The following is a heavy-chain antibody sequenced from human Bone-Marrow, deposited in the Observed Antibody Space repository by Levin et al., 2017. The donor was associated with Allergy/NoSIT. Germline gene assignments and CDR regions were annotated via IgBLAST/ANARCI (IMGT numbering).Heavy chain of an antibody. Sequence: GGSLRLSCAASGITFRNYGIHWVRQAPGKGLEWVAVISYDGSKKYYADSVKGRFTISRDNSKNTLNLQMNSLRAEDTAVYYCAKEKEYGDYASRAFDIWGQGTMVTVSS. CDR1: GITFRNYG. CDR2: ISYDGSKK. D-gene: IGHD4-17*01. J-gene: IGHJ3*02. CDR3: AKEKEYGDYASRAFDI. V-gene: IGHV3-30*18.